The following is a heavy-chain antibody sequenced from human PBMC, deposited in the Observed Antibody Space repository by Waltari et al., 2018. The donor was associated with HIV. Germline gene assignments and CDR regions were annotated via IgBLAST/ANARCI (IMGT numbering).Heavy chain of an antibody. CDR1: GGSISSYY. Sequence: QVQLQESGPGLVKPSETLSLTCTVSGGSISSYYWSWIRQPPGKGLEWIGYIYYSGSTNYNPSLKSRVTISVDTSKNQFSLKLSSVTAADMAVYYCARAVVGATSPFDYWGQGTLVTVSS. CDR2: IYYSGST. J-gene: IGHJ4*02. D-gene: IGHD1-26*01. V-gene: IGHV4-59*01. CDR3: ARAVVGATSPFDY.